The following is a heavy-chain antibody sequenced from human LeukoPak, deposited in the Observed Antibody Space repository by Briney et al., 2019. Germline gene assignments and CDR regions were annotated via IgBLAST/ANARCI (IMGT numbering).Heavy chain of an antibody. D-gene: IGHD2-15*01. CDR1: GGSISSGGYS. V-gene: IGHV4-61*08. CDR3: ARVGALSYCTGGNCYPSNRFDI. J-gene: IGHJ4*02. CDR2: IYYSGST. Sequence: SETLSLTCAVSGGSISSGGYSWSWIRQPPGKGLEWIGYIYYSGSTNYNPSLKSRVAISVDTSKNQFSLKLTSVTAADTAVYYCARVGALSYCTGGNCYPSNRFDIWGQGTLVAVSS.